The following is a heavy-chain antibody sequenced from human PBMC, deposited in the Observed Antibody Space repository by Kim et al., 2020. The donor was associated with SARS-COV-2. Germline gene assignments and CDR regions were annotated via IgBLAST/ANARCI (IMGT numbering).Heavy chain of an antibody. Sequence: GGSLRLSCAASGFTFSSYWMSWVRQAPGKGLEWVANIKQDGSEKYYLDSVKGRFTISRDNAKNSLYLQMNSLRAEDTAVYYCAIVIAAAANWFDPWGQGTLVTVSS. V-gene: IGHV3-7*03. D-gene: IGHD6-13*01. J-gene: IGHJ5*02. CDR3: AIVIAAAANWFDP. CDR1: GFTFSSYW. CDR2: IKQDGSEK.